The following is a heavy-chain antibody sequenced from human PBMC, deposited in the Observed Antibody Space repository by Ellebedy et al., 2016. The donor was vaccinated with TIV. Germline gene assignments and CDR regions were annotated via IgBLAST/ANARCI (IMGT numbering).Heavy chain of an antibody. D-gene: IGHD6-19*01. CDR1: GGSIRSYY. CDR2: IYYSGST. CDR3: AKDVSRQWLVRDYYYYYGMDV. V-gene: IGHV4-59*12. Sequence: SETLSLTCTVSGGSIRSYYWSWIRQPPGKGLEWIGYIYYSGSTNYNPSLKSRVTKSVDTSKNQFSLKLSSVTAADTAVYYCAKDVSRQWLVRDYYYYYGMDVWGQGTTVTVSS. J-gene: IGHJ6*02.